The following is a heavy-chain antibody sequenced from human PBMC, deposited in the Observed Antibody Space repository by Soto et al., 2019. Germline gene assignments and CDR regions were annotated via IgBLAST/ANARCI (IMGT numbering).Heavy chain of an antibody. J-gene: IGHJ3*02. V-gene: IGHV4-31*03. CDR1: GGSISSGGYY. Sequence: QVQLQESGPGLVKPSQTLSLTCTVSGGSISSGGYYWSWIRQHPGKGLEWIGYIYYSGSTYYNPSLKSRVTISXXTXTNRFSLKLSSVTAAHTAVYYCARVCGGDCHNAFDIWGQGTMVTVSS. D-gene: IGHD2-21*02. CDR2: IYYSGST. CDR3: ARVCGGDCHNAFDI.